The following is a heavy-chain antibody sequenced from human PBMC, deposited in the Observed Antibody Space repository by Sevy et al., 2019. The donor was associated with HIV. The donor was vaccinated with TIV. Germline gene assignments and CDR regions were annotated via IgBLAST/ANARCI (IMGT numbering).Heavy chain of an antibody. Sequence: SETLSLTCSVSGDSINNYYWSWIRQPPGKGLEWIGYTSYSGTTNYSPSLKSRVDISVDTSMHHFSLKINSVTAADTAVDYCARLRWDVVDAPGATPGCYFDSWGQGILVTVSS. CDR1: GDSINNYY. CDR2: TSYSGTT. V-gene: IGHV4-59*12. J-gene: IGHJ4*02. CDR3: ARLRWDVVDAPGATPGCYFDS. D-gene: IGHD2-2*02.